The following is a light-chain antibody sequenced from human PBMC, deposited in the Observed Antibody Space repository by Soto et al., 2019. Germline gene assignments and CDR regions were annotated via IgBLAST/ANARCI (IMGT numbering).Light chain of an antibody. CDR3: AAWDDSLKGLI. CDR2: NND. V-gene: IGLV1-44*01. J-gene: IGLJ2*01. CDR1: SSNIGSNT. Sequence: QSVLTQPPSASGTPGQRVTISCSGGSSNIGSNTVNWYQQLPGTAPKLLMYNNDQRTSGVPDRFSGSKSGTSASLAISGLQSEDEADFHCAAWDDSLKGLIFGGGTKLTVL.